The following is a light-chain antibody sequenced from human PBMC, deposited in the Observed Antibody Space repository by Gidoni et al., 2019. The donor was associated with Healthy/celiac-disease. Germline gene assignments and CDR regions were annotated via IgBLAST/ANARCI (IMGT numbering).Light chain of an antibody. Sequence: EIVLTPSPATLSLSPGERATLSCRASQSVSSYLAWYQQKPGQAPRLLIYDASNRATGIPARFSGSGSGTDCTRTISSLEPEDFAGYYCQQRSNWPPWTFGQXTKVEIK. CDR1: QSVSSY. V-gene: IGKV3-11*01. J-gene: IGKJ1*01. CDR3: QQRSNWPPWT. CDR2: DAS.